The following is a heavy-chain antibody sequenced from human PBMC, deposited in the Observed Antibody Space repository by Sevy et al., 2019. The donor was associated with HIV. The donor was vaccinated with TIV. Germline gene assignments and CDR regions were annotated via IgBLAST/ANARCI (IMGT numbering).Heavy chain of an antibody. Sequence: ASVKVSCKASGYTFTGQYIHWVRQAPGQGLQWMGWINPNSGVTNHAQEFQGMVTMTRDTSINTAYMELSGLKSDDTAVYYCARDRRFRGYSYGSFDHWGQGTLVTVSS. CDR1: GYTFTGQY. V-gene: IGHV1-2*02. CDR2: INPNSGVT. D-gene: IGHD5-18*01. J-gene: IGHJ4*02. CDR3: ARDRRFRGYSYGSFDH.